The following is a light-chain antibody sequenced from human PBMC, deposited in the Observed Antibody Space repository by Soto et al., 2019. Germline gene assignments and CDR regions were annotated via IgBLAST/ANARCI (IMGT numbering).Light chain of an antibody. J-gene: IGLJ1*01. CDR3: QSYDSSLSAY. V-gene: IGLV1-40*01. Sequence: QSLLTQPPSVSGAPGQRVTISCTGSSSNIGAGYDVHWYQQLPGTAPKLLIYGNSNRPSGVPDRFSGSKSGTSASLAITGLQAEDEADYYCQSYDSSLSAYFGTGTKVNVL. CDR1: SSNIGAGYD. CDR2: GNS.